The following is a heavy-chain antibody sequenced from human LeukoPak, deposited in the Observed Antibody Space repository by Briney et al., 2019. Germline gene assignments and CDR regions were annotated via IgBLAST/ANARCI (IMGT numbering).Heavy chain of an antibody. CDR3: ARDCGSGSCFPIDY. J-gene: IGHJ4*02. V-gene: IGHV3-7*01. CDR2: IKQDGTEK. Sequence: GGSLRLSCSATGFTFSSYWMGWVRQAPGKGLKWVANIKQDGTEKNYVDSVKGRFTISRDNAKNSLYLQMNSLRVEDTAVYYCARDCGSGSCFPIDYWGQGTLVTVSS. D-gene: IGHD3-22*01. CDR1: GFTFSSYW.